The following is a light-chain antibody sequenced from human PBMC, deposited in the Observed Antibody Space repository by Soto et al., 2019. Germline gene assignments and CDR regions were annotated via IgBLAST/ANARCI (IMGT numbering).Light chain of an antibody. CDR1: SSDVGSYNL. CDR2: EGS. V-gene: IGLV2-23*01. CDR3: SSHGGSNNFYV. J-gene: IGLJ1*01. Sequence: QSALTQPASVSGSPGQSITISCTGTSSDVGSYNLVSWYQQHPGKAPKLMIYEGSKRPSGVSNRFSGSKSGNTASLTISGLQAEDEADYYCSSHGGSNNFYVFGTGTKLTVL.